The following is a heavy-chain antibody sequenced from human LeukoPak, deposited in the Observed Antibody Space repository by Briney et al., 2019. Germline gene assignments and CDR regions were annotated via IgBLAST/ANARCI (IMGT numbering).Heavy chain of an antibody. J-gene: IGHJ5*02. CDR1: GYTFTGYY. Sequence: ASVKVSCKASGYTFTGYYLHWVRQAPGQGLEWMGIINPSGGSTSYAQKFQGRVTMTRDTSTSTVYMELSSLRSEDTAVYYCARGGPIITMIVVVITHWFDPWGQGTLVTVSS. CDR2: INPSGGST. V-gene: IGHV1-46*01. CDR3: ARGGPIITMIVVVITHWFDP. D-gene: IGHD3-22*01.